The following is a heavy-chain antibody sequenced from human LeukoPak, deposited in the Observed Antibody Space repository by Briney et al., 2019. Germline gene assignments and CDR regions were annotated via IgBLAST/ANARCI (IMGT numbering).Heavy chain of an antibody. CDR3: ARQSHSSSWGEYFQH. CDR1: GYTLTELS. CDR2: FDPEDGET. D-gene: IGHD6-13*01. Sequence: ASVKVSCKVSGYTLTELSMHWVRQAPGKGLEWMGGFDPEDGETIYAQKFQGRVTITADESTSTAYMELSSLRSEDTAVYYCARQSHSSSWGEYFQHWGQGTLVTVSS. J-gene: IGHJ1*01. V-gene: IGHV1-24*01.